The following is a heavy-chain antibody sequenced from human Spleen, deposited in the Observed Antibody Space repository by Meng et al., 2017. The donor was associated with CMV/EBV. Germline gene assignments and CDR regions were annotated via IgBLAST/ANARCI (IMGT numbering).Heavy chain of an antibody. Sequence: GGSLRLSCAASGITFSSYSMNWVRQAPGKGLEWVSSISTSSTYIYYADSVKGRFTITRDNAKNSLYLQMNSLRAEDTAVYYCAREAHYYYDMDVWGQGTTVTVSS. J-gene: IGHJ6*02. CDR1: GITFSSYS. CDR2: ISTSSTYI. V-gene: IGHV3-21*01. CDR3: AREAHYYYDMDV.